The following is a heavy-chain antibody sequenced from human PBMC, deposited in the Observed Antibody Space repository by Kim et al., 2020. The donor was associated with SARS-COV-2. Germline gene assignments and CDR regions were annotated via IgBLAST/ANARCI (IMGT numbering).Heavy chain of an antibody. CDR3: ARGYSSSAYFDY. D-gene: IGHD6-6*01. Sequence: YYADEVKGRFTISRDNAKNSLYLQMNSLRAEDTAVYYCARGYSSSAYFDYWGQGTLVTVSS. J-gene: IGHJ4*02. V-gene: IGHV3-11*04.